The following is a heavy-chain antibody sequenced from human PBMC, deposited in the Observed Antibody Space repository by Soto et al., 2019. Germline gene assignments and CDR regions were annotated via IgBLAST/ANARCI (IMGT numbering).Heavy chain of an antibody. J-gene: IGHJ6*02. Sequence: SETLSLNCTVSGVSVSSTSHYWGWVRQPTGKGLEWLGGISHSGTTNYNPSLKSRVTVSVDTSKNQFSLKLSSVTAADTAVYYCARSSGRSNGWGTYYYYGMDVWGQGTTVTVSS. CDR3: ARSSGRSNGWGTYYYYGMDV. D-gene: IGHD6-19*01. V-gene: IGHV4-39*07. CDR2: ISHSGTT. CDR1: GVSVSSTSHY.